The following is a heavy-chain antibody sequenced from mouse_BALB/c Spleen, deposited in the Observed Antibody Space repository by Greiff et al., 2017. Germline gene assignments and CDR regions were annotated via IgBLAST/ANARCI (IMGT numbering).Heavy chain of an antibody. Sequence: EVKLVESGGGLVQPGGSMKLSCVASGFTFSNYWMNWVRQSPEKGLEWVAEIRLKSNNYATHYAESVKGRFTISRDDSKSSVYLQMNNLRAEDTGIYYCVNYYLWYFDVWGAGTTVTVSS. CDR1: GFTFSNYW. J-gene: IGHJ1*01. CDR2: IRLKSNNYAT. D-gene: IGHD1-1*01. V-gene: IGHV6-6*02. CDR3: VNYYLWYFDV.